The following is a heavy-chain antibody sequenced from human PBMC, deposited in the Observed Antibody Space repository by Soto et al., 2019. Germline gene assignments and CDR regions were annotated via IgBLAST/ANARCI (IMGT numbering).Heavy chain of an antibody. J-gene: IGHJ4*02. V-gene: IGHV3-48*02. Sequence: GGSLRLSCAASGFTFSSYSMNWVRQAPGKGLERVSYISSSSSTIYYADSVKGRFTISRDNAKNSLYLQMNSLRDEDTAVYYCARDFLKSPPDYGSGSYIFDYWGQGTLVTVSS. CDR3: ARDFLKSPPDYGSGSYIFDY. CDR2: ISSSSSTI. D-gene: IGHD3-10*01. CDR1: GFTFSSYS.